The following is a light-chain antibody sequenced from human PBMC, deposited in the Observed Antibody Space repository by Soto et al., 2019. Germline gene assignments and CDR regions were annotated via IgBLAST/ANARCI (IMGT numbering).Light chain of an antibody. CDR3: QAWDINTMV. CDR2: QDI. J-gene: IGLJ2*01. CDR1: KLGDKY. Sequence: SYELTQPPSVSVSPGQTASITCSGDKLGDKYASWYQQKPGQSPVLVIYQDIRRPSGIPERFSGSSSGNTATLTISGPQAMDEADYYCQAWDINTMVFGGGTKVTVL. V-gene: IGLV3-1*01.